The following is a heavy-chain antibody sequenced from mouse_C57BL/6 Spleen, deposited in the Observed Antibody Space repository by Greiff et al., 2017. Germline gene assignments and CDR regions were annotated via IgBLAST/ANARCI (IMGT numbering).Heavy chain of an antibody. V-gene: IGHV1-82*01. D-gene: IGHD2-4*01. CDR1: GYAFSSSW. Sequence: QVQLQQSGPELVKPGASVKISCKASGYAFSSSWMNWVKQRPGKGLEWIGRIYPGDGDTNYNGKFKGKATLTADKSSSTAYMQLSSLTSEDSAVYFCARLGYEYDGAWFAYWGQGTLVTVSA. J-gene: IGHJ3*01. CDR2: IYPGDGDT. CDR3: ARLGYEYDGAWFAY.